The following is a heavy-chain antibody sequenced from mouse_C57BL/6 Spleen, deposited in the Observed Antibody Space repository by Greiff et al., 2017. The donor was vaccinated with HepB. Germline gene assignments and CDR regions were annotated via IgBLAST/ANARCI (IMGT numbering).Heavy chain of an antibody. CDR2: FHPYNDDT. CDR1: GYTFTTYP. CDR3: ARRGYYGSSWFAY. Sequence: LQESGAELVKPGASVKMSCKASGYTFTTYPIEWMKQNHGKSLEWIGNFHPYNDDTKYNEKFKGKATLTVEKSSSTVYLELSRLTSDDSAFYYCARRGYYGSSWFAYWGQGTLVTVSA. V-gene: IGHV1-47*01. D-gene: IGHD1-1*01. J-gene: IGHJ3*01.